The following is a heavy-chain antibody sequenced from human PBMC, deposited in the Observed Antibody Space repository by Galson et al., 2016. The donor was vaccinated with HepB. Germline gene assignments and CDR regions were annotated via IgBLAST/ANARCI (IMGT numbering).Heavy chain of an antibody. D-gene: IGHD5-12*01. J-gene: IGHJ4*02. CDR2: TYYRSKWSS. CDR3: ASGTGAYVQ. Sequence: AISGDSVSRNTAAWNWIRQTPSRGLEWLGRTYYRSKWSSDYAVSMKSRITIDADTSMNQFSLQLNSVTPEDTAVYYCASGTGAYVQWGQGTLVTVSS. V-gene: IGHV6-1*01. CDR1: GDSVSRNTAA.